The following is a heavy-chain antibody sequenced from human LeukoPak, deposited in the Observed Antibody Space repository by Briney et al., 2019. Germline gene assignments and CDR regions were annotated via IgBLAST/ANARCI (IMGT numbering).Heavy chain of an antibody. Sequence: ASVKVSCKASGYTFTDYYIHWVRQAPGQGLEWMGWISPNSGGSNYAQKFQGRVTMTRDTSINTAYMELSRLRSDDTAVYYCAREGFMITFGGVIAPFDYWGQGTLVTVSS. J-gene: IGHJ4*02. D-gene: IGHD3-16*02. V-gene: IGHV1-2*02. CDR3: AREGFMITFGGVIAPFDY. CDR2: ISPNSGGS. CDR1: GYTFTDYY.